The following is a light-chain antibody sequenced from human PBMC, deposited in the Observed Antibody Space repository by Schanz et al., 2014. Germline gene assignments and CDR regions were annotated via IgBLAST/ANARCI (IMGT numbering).Light chain of an antibody. J-gene: IGLJ3*02. CDR3: ETWDSNTRV. Sequence: QVVLTQSSSASASLGSSVKLTCTLSSGHSSYIIAWHQQQPGKAPRYLMKLGGSGTYNKGSGVPDRFSDSSSGADRYLTISNLQFEDEADYYCETWDSNTRVFGGGTKLTVL. CDR1: SGHSSYI. V-gene: IGLV4-60*02. CDR2: LGGSGTY.